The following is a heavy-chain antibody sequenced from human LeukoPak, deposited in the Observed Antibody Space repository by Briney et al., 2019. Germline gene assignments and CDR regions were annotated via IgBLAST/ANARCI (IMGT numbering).Heavy chain of an antibody. D-gene: IGHD5-18*01. CDR3: ARDDTAMAKFDY. Sequence: GSLRLSCAASGFMFSSNWMSWVRLAPGKGLEWIGEINHSGDTNYNPSLKSRVTISVDTSKNQFSLKLSSVTAADTAVYYCARDDTAMAKFDYWGQGTLVTVSS. J-gene: IGHJ4*02. CDR2: INHSGDT. V-gene: IGHV4-4*02. CDR1: GFMFSSNW.